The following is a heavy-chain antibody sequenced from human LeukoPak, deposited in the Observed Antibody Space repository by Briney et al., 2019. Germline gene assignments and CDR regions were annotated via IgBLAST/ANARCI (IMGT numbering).Heavy chain of an antibody. J-gene: IGHJ4*02. V-gene: IGHV3-23*01. CDR3: AKLPSPAGLRSGYDLALDY. D-gene: IGHD5-12*01. CDR1: GFTFSTYA. CDR2: VTDSGSST. Sequence: GGSLRLSCAASGFTFSTYAMSWVRQAPGKGLEWVSTVTDSGSSTYYADAVKGRFTISRDNSKNTLYLQMNSLRAEDTAVYYCAKLPSPAGLRSGYDLALDYWGQGILVTVSS.